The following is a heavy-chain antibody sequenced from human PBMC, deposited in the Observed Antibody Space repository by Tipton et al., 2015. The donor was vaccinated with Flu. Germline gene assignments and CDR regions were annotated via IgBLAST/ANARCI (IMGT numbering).Heavy chain of an antibody. J-gene: IGHJ6*02. V-gene: IGHV4-31*03. Sequence: TLSFTCTVSGGSISSGGAYWSWIRQRPGKGLEWIGGIYYSGSTYYNPSLRSRVYISVDTSKNQFSLDLNSVTAADTAVYYCARDQGFGGGLAYDYYAMDVWGQGTTVTVSS. CDR3: ARDQGFGGGLAYDYYAMDV. CDR1: GGSISSGGAY. D-gene: IGHD3-10*01. CDR2: IYYSGST.